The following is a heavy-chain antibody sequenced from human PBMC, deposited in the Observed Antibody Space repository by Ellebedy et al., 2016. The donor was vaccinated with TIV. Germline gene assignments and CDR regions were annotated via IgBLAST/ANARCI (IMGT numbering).Heavy chain of an antibody. CDR1: GYSFTSYW. Sequence: GESLKISCKGSGYSFTSYWIGWVRQLPGTGLEWMGNIHPGDSNTAYSPSFQGQVTISADKSISSAYLQWSSLEASDTAMYYCVRGPLGYCSGGSCSADYWGQGTLVTVSS. CDR3: VRGPLGYCSGGSCSADY. V-gene: IGHV5-51*01. CDR2: IHPGDSNT. D-gene: IGHD2-15*01. J-gene: IGHJ4*02.